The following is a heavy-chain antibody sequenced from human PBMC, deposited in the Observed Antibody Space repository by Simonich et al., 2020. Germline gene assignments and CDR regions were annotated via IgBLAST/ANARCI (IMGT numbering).Heavy chain of an antibody. Sequence: QLQLQESGPGLVKPSETLSLTCTVSGGSISSSSYYWGWIRQPPGKGLEWIGSIYYSRSTYYNPSLKSRGTISVDTSKNQFSLKLSSVTAADTAVYYCARQRVLMVYAIDYWGQGTLVTVSS. CDR3: ARQRVLMVYAIDY. D-gene: IGHD2-8*01. J-gene: IGHJ4*02. V-gene: IGHV4-39*01. CDR2: IYYSRST. CDR1: GGSISSSSYY.